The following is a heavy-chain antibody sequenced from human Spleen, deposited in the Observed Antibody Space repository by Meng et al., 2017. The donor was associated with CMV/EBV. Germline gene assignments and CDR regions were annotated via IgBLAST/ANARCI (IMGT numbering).Heavy chain of an antibody. CDR2: TYHSGST. D-gene: IGHD3-9*01. CDR1: GGSISTNNW. J-gene: IGHJ4*02. V-gene: IGHV4-4*02. CDR3: TALYYDVLTGYYKNDY. Sequence: GGSISTNNWGSWVRQSPGKGLEWIGETYHSGSTNYFPSFKSRVTISLDKSKNQFSLSLSSVTAADTAVYYCTALYYDVLTGYYKNDYWGRGTLVTVSS.